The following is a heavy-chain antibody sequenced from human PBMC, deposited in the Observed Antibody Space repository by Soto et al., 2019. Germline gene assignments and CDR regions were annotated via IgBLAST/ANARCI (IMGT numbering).Heavy chain of an antibody. V-gene: IGHV3-11*01. CDR2: ISSGSTNI. Sequence: GGSLRLSCAASGFTFSDFYMSWIRQAPGKGLEWISYISSGSTNIFYADSVKGRFTVSRDNAKNSVYLQMDSLRAEDTAVYYCARGGVIVVGLDVWGQGTTVTVSS. CDR1: GFTFSDFY. CDR3: ARGGVIVVGLDV. D-gene: IGHD3-22*01. J-gene: IGHJ6*02.